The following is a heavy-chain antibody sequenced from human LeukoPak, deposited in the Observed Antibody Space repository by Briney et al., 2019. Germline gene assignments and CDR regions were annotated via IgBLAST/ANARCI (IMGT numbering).Heavy chain of an antibody. Sequence: GGSLRLSCEASGFTFSSYSMHWVRQAPGKGLEWVAVISYDGSNKYYAHSVKGRFTISRDNSKNTLYLQMNSLRAEDTAVYYCAREPITILGVLDAWGQGTLVTVSP. J-gene: IGHJ5*02. CDR1: GFTFSSYS. CDR3: AREPITILGVLDA. D-gene: IGHD3-3*01. V-gene: IGHV3-30-3*01. CDR2: ISYDGSNK.